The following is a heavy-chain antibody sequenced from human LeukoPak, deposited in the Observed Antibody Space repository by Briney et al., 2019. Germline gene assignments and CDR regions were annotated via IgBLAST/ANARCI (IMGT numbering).Heavy chain of an antibody. V-gene: IGHV4-34*01. CDR3: ARHFRRYSGSYRLTTAFDI. J-gene: IGHJ3*02. CDR2: INHSGST. CDR1: GGSFSGYY. Sequence: PSETLSLTCAVYGGSFSGYYWSWIRQPPGKGLEWIGEINHSGSTNYNPSLKSRVTISVDTSKNQFSLKLSSVTAADTAAYYCARHFRRYSGSYRLTTAFDIWGQGTMVTVSS. D-gene: IGHD1-26*01.